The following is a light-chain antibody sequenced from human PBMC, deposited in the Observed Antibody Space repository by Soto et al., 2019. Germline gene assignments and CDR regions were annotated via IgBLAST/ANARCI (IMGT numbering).Light chain of an antibody. Sequence: EIVMTQSPATLSVSPGERVTLSCRASQSVSSSLAWYQQKPGQAPRLLIYGASTKATGIPARFSGSRSGTECTLTITSLQSEDFAVYYCQQYNNWPPFTFGPGTKVDIK. J-gene: IGKJ3*01. CDR2: GAS. CDR1: QSVSSS. CDR3: QQYNNWPPFT. V-gene: IGKV3-15*01.